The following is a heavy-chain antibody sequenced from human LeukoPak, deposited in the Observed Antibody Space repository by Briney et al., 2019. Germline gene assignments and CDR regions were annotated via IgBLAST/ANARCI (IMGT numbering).Heavy chain of an antibody. CDR2: ISAYNGNT. V-gene: IGHV1-18*01. Sequence: ASVKVSCKASGYTFTRFGISWVRQAPGQGLEWMGWISAYNGNTNYARKFQGRVTMTTDTSTTTAYMELRSLTSDDTAVYYCARGGDYGDYTFYWGQGTLVTVSS. J-gene: IGHJ4*02. CDR1: GYTFTRFG. CDR3: ARGGDYGDYTFY. D-gene: IGHD4-17*01.